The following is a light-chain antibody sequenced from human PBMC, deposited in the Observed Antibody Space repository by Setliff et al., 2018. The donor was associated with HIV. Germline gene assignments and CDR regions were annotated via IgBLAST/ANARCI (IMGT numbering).Light chain of an antibody. Sequence: QSALTQPPSASGTPGQRVTIACSGHSSNIGRNTVNWYQQLPGTAPKLLIYTNNQRPSGVPDRFPGSKSGTSASLAISGLQSEDEADYHCASWDYSLNGWVFGGGTKVTVL. CDR2: TNN. J-gene: IGLJ3*02. CDR1: SSNIGRNT. CDR3: ASWDYSLNGWV. V-gene: IGLV1-44*01.